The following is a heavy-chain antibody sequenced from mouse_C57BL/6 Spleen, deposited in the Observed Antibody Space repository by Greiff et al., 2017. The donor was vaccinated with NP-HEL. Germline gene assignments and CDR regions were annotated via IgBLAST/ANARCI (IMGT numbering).Heavy chain of an antibody. D-gene: IGHD2-4*01. CDR2: ISSGSSTI. CDR3: ARRRYDYDPSYYYAMDY. CDR1: GFTFSDYG. V-gene: IGHV5-17*01. Sequence: EVMLVESGGGLVKPGGSLKLSCAASGFTFSDYGMHWVRQAPEKGLEWVAYISSGSSTIYYADTVKGRFTISRDNAKNTLFLQMTSLRSEDTAMYYCARRRYDYDPSYYYAMDYWGQGTSVTVSS. J-gene: IGHJ4*01.